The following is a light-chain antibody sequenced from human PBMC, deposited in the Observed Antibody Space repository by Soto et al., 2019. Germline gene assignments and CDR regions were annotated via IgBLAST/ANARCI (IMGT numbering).Light chain of an antibody. Sequence: QSVLTQPPSASGSPGQSVTISCTGTSSDVGGYNYVSWYQQHPGKAPTLMIYEVSKRPSGVPDRFSGSKSGNTASLTVSGLQAEDEADYYCSSYAGSSNLVFGGGTKLTVL. J-gene: IGLJ2*01. CDR1: SSDVGGYNY. CDR3: SSYAGSSNLV. CDR2: EVS. V-gene: IGLV2-8*01.